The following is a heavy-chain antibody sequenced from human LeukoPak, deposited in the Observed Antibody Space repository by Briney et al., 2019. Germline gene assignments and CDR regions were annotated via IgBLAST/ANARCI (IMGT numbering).Heavy chain of an antibody. D-gene: IGHD3-3*01. CDR2: MNPNSGNT. CDR3: ARGFTIFGVVQYYYYMDV. J-gene: IGHJ6*03. V-gene: IGHV1-8*01. Sequence: ASVKVSCKASGYTFTNYDINWVRQATGQGLEWMGWMNPNSGNTGYAQNFQGRVTITRNTSINTAYMELSSLRSEDTAVYYCARGFTIFGVVQYYYYMDVWGKGTTVTVSS. CDR1: GYTFTNYD.